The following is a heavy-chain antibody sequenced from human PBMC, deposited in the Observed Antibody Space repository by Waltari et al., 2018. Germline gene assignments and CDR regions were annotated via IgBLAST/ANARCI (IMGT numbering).Heavy chain of an antibody. D-gene: IGHD3-22*01. CDR2: ISTCSDYI. CDR1: GFTFSSSN. Sequence: EEQLVESGGGLVRPGGSLRLSCAASGFTFSSSNMNWVRQAPGKGLEWVSSISTCSDYIYLADSVKGRFTISRDDAKNSVYLQMNSLRAEDTAVYYCARDRSSYFSGYYQHYYMDVWGKGTTVTVSS. V-gene: IGHV3-21*01. J-gene: IGHJ6*03. CDR3: ARDRSSYFSGYYQHYYMDV.